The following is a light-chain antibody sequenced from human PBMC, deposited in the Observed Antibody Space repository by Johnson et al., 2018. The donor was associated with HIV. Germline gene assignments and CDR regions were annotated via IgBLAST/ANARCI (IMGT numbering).Light chain of an antibody. Sequence: QAVLTQPPSVSAAPGQKVTISCSGSSSNIGNNYVSWYQQLPGTAPKLLIYENNKRPSGIPDRFSGSKSGTSATLGITGLQAGDEADYYCGTWDNSLIIGYVFGTGTKVTVL. CDR2: ENN. J-gene: IGLJ1*01. CDR1: SSNIGNNY. V-gene: IGLV1-51*02. CDR3: GTWDNSLIIGYV.